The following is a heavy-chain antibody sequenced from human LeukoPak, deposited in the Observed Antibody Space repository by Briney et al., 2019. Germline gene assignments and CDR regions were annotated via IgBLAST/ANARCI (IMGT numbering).Heavy chain of an antibody. D-gene: IGHD5-12*01. J-gene: IGHJ5*02. Sequence: ASVKVSCKASGYTFTGYYMHWVRQAPGQGLEWMGRINPNSGGTNYAQKFQGRVTMTRDTSISTAYMELSRLRSDDTAVYYCARERVYSGYDFPNWFDPWGQGTLVTVSS. CDR2: INPNSGGT. CDR3: ARERVYSGYDFPNWFDP. V-gene: IGHV1-2*06. CDR1: GYTFTGYY.